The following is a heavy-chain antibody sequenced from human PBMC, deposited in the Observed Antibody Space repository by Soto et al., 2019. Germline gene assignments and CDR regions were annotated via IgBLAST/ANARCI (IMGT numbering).Heavy chain of an antibody. CDR2: INWNGGSR. CDR3: VREGGSYPYGSGRNYFDY. V-gene: IGHV3-9*01. CDR1: GFTFDDHA. D-gene: IGHD3-10*01. Sequence: EVQLVESGGGLVQPGRSLRLSCAASGFTFDDHAMHWVRQPPGKGLEWVSGINWNGGSRGYAASVKGRFTISRDNVKNSLYLQMNSLRDEDTALYYCVREGGSYPYGSGRNYFDYWGQGTLVAVSS. J-gene: IGHJ4*02.